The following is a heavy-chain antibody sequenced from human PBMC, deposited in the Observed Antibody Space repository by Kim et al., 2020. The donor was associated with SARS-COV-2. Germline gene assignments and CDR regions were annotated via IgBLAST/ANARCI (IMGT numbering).Heavy chain of an antibody. J-gene: IGHJ4*02. CDR1: GFTFSSYS. V-gene: IGHV3-21*01. D-gene: IGHD6-13*01. CDR3: ARDERAAGMSLIPSSFDY. Sequence: GGSLRLSCAASGFTFSSYSMNWVRQAPGKGLEWVSSISSSSSYIYYADSVKGRFTISRDNAKNSLYLQMNSLRAEDTAVYYCARDERAAGMSLIPSSFDYWGQGTLVTVSS. CDR2: ISSSSSYI.